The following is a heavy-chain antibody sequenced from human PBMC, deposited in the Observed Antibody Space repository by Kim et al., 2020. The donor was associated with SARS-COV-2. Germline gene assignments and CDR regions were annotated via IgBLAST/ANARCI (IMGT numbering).Heavy chain of an antibody. J-gene: IGHJ4*02. Sequence: GRTYYNQSLKSRVTISVDTSKNQFSLKLSSVTAADTAVYYCAREDSGSLDYWGQGTLVTVSS. V-gene: IGHV4-31*02. CDR2: GRT. D-gene: IGHD3-10*01. CDR3: AREDSGSLDY.